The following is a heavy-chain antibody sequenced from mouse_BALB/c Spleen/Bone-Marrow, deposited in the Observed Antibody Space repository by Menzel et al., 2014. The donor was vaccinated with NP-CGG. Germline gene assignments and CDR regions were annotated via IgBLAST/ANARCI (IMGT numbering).Heavy chain of an antibody. CDR1: GFTFSYYA. D-gene: IGHD3-1*01. CDR3: VRDSSGYFDY. J-gene: IGHJ2*01. Sequence: DVMLVESGGGLVKPGGSLKLSCAASGFTFSYYAMSWVRQPPEKRLEWVAEISSGGSYTYYPDTVTGRFTISRDNAKNTLYLEMSSLRSEDTAMYYCVRDSSGYFDYWGQGTTLTVSS. V-gene: IGHV5-9-4*01. CDR2: ISSGGSYT.